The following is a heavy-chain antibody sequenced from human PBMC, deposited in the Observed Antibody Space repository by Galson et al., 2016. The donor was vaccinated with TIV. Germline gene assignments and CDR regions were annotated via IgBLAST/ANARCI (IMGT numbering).Heavy chain of an antibody. CDR3: ARDNSGYFDLDY. J-gene: IGHJ4*02. Sequence: SLRLSCAASGLTFGSYTMNWVRQAPGKGLEWVSLIHSIGNSIGNNYIYYADSVKGRFTISRDNAKNTLSLQMDSLRAEDTAVYYCARDNSGYFDLDYWGRGTLVTVSS. CDR1: GLTFGSYT. D-gene: IGHD3-22*01. V-gene: IGHV3-21*01. CDR2: IHSIGNSIGNNYI.